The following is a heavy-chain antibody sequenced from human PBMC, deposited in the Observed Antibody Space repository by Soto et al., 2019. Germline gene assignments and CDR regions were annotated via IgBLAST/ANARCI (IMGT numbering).Heavy chain of an antibody. V-gene: IGHV4-61*01. J-gene: IGHJ4*02. CDR2: ISYSGTT. D-gene: IGHD6-19*01. CDR3: ARDLGGSSGWDLDY. Sequence: QVQLQESGPGLVTPSETLSLTCTVSGASVSSGSHYWIWIRQPPGKDLEWMGYISYSGTTNSNPSLKSRVTVSVDTSKNQFALKLRSVNAADTAFYYCARDLGGSSGWDLDYWGQGTLVTVSS. CDR1: GASVSSGSHY.